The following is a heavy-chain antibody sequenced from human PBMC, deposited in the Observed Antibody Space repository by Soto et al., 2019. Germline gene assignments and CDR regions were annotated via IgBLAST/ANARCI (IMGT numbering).Heavy chain of an antibody. V-gene: IGHV3-72*01. D-gene: IGHD6-13*01. Sequence: LRLSCAASGFTFSDHYMDWVRQAPGRGLEWVGRIRDKTHSYTAEYAASVKGRFSISRDDSKNSLYLQMNSLKIEDTAVYFCARGALAAAANRYSFDVWGQGTVVTVSS. CDR1: GFTFSDHY. CDR2: IRDKTHSYTA. J-gene: IGHJ3*01. CDR3: ARGALAAAANRYSFDV.